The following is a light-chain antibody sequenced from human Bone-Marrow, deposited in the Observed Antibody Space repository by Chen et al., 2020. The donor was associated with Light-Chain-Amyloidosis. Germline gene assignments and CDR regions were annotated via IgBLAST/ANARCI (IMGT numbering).Light chain of an antibody. CDR1: QNIGSS. V-gene: IGKV6-21*01. CDR3: HQSRNLPHT. Sequence: EVVLTQSPDFQSLTPMEKVTITCRASQNIGSSLHWYQQKPDQSPQLLIKFASQSFSGCPSRFSGSGSGTDFTLTINSLEAEDAATYFCHQSRNLPHTFGQGTKLEIK. J-gene: IGKJ2*01. CDR2: FAS.